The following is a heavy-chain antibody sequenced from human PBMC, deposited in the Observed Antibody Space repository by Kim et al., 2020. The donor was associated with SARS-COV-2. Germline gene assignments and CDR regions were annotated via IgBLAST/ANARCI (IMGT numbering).Heavy chain of an antibody. V-gene: IGHV3-23*01. Sequence: DAGKGRFTISRDISKKTVFLQMDSLRAEDTAIYYCAKETSLARSFITLDYWGQGALVTVSS. CDR3: AKETSLARSFITLDY. J-gene: IGHJ4*02. D-gene: IGHD3-22*01.